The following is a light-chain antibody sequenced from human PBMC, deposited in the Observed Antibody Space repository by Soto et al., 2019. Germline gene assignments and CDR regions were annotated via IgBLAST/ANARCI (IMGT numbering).Light chain of an antibody. CDR2: EVT. CDR3: SSYGGSNNFV. J-gene: IGLJ1*01. Sequence: QSALAQPPSASGSPGQSVTISCTGTSSDVGGYNFVSWYQHFPGKAPKLIIYEVTKRPSGVPDRFSGSKSGNTASLTVSGLQTDDEADYYCSSYGGSNNFVFGNGTKVTVL. V-gene: IGLV2-8*01. CDR1: SSDVGGYNF.